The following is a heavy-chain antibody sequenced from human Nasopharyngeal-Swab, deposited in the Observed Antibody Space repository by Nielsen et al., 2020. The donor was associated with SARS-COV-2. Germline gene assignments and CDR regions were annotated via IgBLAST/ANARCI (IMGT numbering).Heavy chain of an antibody. CDR2: ISWNSGST. J-gene: IGHJ4*02. Sequence: SLKISCAASGFTFDDYAMHWVRQAPGKGLEWVSGISWNSGSTGYADSVKGRFTISRDNTKNSLYLQMNSLRAEDTALHYCAKDMVSLGVCADYWGQGTLVTVSS. D-gene: IGHD2-8*01. CDR1: GFTFDDYA. CDR3: AKDMVSLGVCADY. V-gene: IGHV3-9*01.